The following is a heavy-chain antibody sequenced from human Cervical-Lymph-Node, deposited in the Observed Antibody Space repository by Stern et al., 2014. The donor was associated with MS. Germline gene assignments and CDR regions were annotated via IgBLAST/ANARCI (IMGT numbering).Heavy chain of an antibody. CDR3: ARWGTTVTFRTFDF. D-gene: IGHD4-17*01. V-gene: IGHV4-59*01. J-gene: IGHJ4*02. CDR2: IYYGST. CDR1: GDSISDYY. Sequence: QVQLQESGPGLVKPSETLSLTCAVSGDSISDYYWNWIRQPPGKGLEWIGYIYYGSTNYNPSLRSRATLSVDTSKNQFSLKLTSVTPADTAIYYCARWGTTVTFRTFDFWGQGILFTVSS.